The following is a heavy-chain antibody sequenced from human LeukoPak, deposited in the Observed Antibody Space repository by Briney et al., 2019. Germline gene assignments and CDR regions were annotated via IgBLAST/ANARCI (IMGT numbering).Heavy chain of an antibody. Sequence: PGGSLRLSCAASGFTFANYAMNWVRQAPGKGLEWVSYISGSSRTMYYADSVKGRFTISRDNSKNTLYLQMNSLRAEDTAVYYCARDSPHDSSGYSSYYFDYWGQGTLVTVSS. J-gene: IGHJ4*02. V-gene: IGHV3-48*01. CDR1: GFTFANYA. CDR2: ISGSSRTM. D-gene: IGHD3-22*01. CDR3: ARDSPHDSSGYSSYYFDY.